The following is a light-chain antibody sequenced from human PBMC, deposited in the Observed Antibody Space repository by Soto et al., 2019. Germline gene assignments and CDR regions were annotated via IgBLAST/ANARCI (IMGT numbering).Light chain of an antibody. CDR2: GTS. CDR3: QQYGSSPRT. J-gene: IGKJ1*01. V-gene: IGKV3-20*01. CDR1: QNVGSRY. Sequence: ESVLTQSPGTLSLSPGERATLSCRASQNVGSRYLAWYQQKPGQAPRVXIYGTSNRATGIPDRFSGSGYGTDFSLTISSLEPGDLAVYYCQQYGSSPRTFGQGTKVDIK.